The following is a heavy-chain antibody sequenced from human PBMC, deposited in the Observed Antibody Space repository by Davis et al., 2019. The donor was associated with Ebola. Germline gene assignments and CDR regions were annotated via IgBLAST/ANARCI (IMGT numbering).Heavy chain of an antibody. V-gene: IGHV3-9*01. Sequence: GGSLRLSCAASGFTFDDYAMHWVRQAPGKGLEWVSGISWNSGSISYADSVKGRFTISRDNAKNSLYLQMNSLRAEDTALYYCAKDMNPSSSSYYGMDVWGQGTTVTVSS. CDR1: GFTFDDYA. CDR2: ISWNSGSI. D-gene: IGHD2-2*01. J-gene: IGHJ6*02. CDR3: AKDMNPSSSSYYGMDV.